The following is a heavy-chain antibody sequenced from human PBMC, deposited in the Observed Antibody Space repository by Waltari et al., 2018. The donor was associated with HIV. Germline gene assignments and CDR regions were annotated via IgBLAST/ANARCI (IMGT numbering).Heavy chain of an antibody. D-gene: IGHD3-22*01. CDR2: IIPIRGIA. V-gene: IGHV1-69*02. CDR1: GGTFSSYT. J-gene: IGHJ3*02. CDR3: ARGGGYYYDSSGTFDI. Sequence: QVQLVQSGAEVKKPGSSVKVSCKASGGTFSSYTISWVRQAPGQGLEWMGRIIPIRGIANYAQKFQGRVTITADKSTSTAYMELSSLRSEDTAVYYCARGGGYYYDSSGTFDIWGQGTMVTVSS.